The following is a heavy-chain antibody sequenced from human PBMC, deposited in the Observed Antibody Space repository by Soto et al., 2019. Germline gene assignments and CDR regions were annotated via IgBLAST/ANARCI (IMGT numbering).Heavy chain of an antibody. D-gene: IGHD6-25*01. Sequence: SVKVSCKASGGTFSSYAISWVRQAPGQGLEWMGGIIPIFGTANYAQKFQGRVTITADESTSTAYMELSSLRSEDTAVYYCARDKCGRPYYFDYWGQGTLVTVSS. V-gene: IGHV1-69*13. J-gene: IGHJ4*02. CDR3: ARDKCGRPYYFDY. CDR2: IIPIFGTA. CDR1: GGTFSSYA.